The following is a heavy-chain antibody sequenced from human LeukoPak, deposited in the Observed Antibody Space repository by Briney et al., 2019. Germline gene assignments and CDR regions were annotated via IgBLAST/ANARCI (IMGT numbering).Heavy chain of an antibody. Sequence: GGALQISCKGSGYSFTSYWIGGGRQLPGKGLEWRGIIYPGDSDTRYSPSFQGQVTISADKSISTGYLQWSSLKASDTAMYYCARLGDKSSGLDYWGQGTLVTVSS. D-gene: IGHD6-19*01. V-gene: IGHV5-51*01. CDR3: ARLGDKSSGLDY. CDR1: GYSFTSYW. J-gene: IGHJ4*02. CDR2: IYPGDSDT.